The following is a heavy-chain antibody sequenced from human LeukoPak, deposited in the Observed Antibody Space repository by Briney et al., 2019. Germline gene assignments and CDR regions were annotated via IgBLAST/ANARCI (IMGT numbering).Heavy chain of an antibody. Sequence: SVKVSCKASGGTFSSYAISWVRQAPGQGLEWMGGIIPIFGTANYAQKFQGRVTITADESTSTAYVELSSLRSEDTAVYYCATKARGVMTTLWYYYMDVWGKGTTVTVSS. CDR1: GGTFSSYA. CDR3: ATKARGVMTTLWYYYMDV. D-gene: IGHD3-10*01. CDR2: IIPIFGTA. J-gene: IGHJ6*03. V-gene: IGHV1-69*01.